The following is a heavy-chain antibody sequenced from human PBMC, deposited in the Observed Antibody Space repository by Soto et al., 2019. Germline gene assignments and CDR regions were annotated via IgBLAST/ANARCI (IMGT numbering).Heavy chain of an antibody. CDR1: GGSISSGGYY. CDR2: IYYSGST. V-gene: IGHV4-31*03. D-gene: IGHD1-1*01. J-gene: IGHJ6*02. Sequence: ASETLSLTCTVSGGSISSGGYYWSWIRQHPGKGLEWIGYIYYSGSTYYNPSLKSRVTISVDTSKNQFSLKLSSVTAADTAVYYCTRGTGTGLVDVWGQGTTVTVSS. CDR3: TRGTGTGLVDV.